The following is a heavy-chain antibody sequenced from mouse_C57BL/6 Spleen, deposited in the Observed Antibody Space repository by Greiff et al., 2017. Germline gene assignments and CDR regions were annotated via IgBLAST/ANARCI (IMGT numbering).Heavy chain of an antibody. J-gene: IGHJ2*01. CDR1: GFTFSSYG. Sequence: EVQLVESGGDLVKPGGSLKLSCAASGFTFSSYGMSWVRQTPDQRLEWVATISSGGSYTYYPDSVKGRITISRDNHKNTLYLQMSSLKSEDTAMYYGARALTGTKYYFDYWGQGTTLTVSS. CDR2: ISSGGSYT. V-gene: IGHV5-6*01. CDR3: ARALTGTKYYFDY. D-gene: IGHD4-1*01.